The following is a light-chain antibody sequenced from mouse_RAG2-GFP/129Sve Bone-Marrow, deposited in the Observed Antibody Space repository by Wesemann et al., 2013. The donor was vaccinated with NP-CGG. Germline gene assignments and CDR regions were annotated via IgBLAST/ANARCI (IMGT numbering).Light chain of an antibody. J-gene: IGKJ2*01. CDR2: WAS. CDR3: QQYSSYPT. CDR1: QDVGTA. V-gene: IGKV6-23*01. Sequence: DIVMTQSHKFMSTSVGDRVSITCKASQDVGTAVAWYQQKPGQSPKLLIYWASTRHTGVPDRFTGSGSGTDFTLTISNVQSEDLADYFCQQYSSYPTFGGGDQAGNKT.